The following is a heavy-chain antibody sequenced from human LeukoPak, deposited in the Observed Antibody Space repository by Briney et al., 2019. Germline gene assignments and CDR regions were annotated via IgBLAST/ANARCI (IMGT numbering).Heavy chain of an antibody. CDR2: IKFDGSNK. V-gene: IGHV3-30*02. CDR1: GFTFSTSA. Sequence: GGSLRLSCAAYGFTFSTSAMHWVRQAPGKGLEWVAFIKFDGSNKYYADSVKGRFTISRDNSKNTLYLQMNTLRAEDTAVYYCAGGYSFGFASWGQRTLVAVSP. J-gene: IGHJ4*02. D-gene: IGHD5-18*01. CDR3: AGGYSFGFAS.